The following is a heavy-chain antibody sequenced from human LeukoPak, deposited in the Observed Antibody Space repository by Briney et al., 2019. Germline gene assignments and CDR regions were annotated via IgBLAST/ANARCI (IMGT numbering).Heavy chain of an antibody. D-gene: IGHD3-10*01. V-gene: IGHV3-21*01. CDR1: GFTFSNYG. CDR3: ARGRSITLLRGVAMSDGFDI. Sequence: GGSLRLSCTASGFTFSNYGMNWVRQAPGKGLEWVSFTDTSGNYIYYGGSVKGRFTISRDNAKNLVFLQMNGLRAEDTAVYYCARGRSITLLRGVAMSDGFDIWGQGAMVAVSS. J-gene: IGHJ3*02. CDR2: TDTSGNYI.